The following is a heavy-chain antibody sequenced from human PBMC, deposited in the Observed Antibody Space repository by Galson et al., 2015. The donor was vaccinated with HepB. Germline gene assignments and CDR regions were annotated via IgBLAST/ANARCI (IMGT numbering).Heavy chain of an antibody. V-gene: IGHV2-5*02. CDR3: AHRPVITMIVEGTDAFDI. Sequence: PALVKPTQTLTLTCTFSGFSLSTSGVGVGWIRQPPGKALEWLALIFWDDDKRYSPSLKNRLTITKASSKNQVVLTLTNMDPVDTATYHCAHRPVITMIVEGTDAFDIWGQGTMVTVSS. D-gene: IGHD3-22*01. CDR1: GFSLSTSGVG. CDR2: IFWDDDK. J-gene: IGHJ3*02.